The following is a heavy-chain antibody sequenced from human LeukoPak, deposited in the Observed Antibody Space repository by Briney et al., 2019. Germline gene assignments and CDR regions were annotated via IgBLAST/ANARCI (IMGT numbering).Heavy chain of an antibody. V-gene: IGHV3-74*01. D-gene: IGHD3-3*01. J-gene: IGHJ6*02. CDR1: GFDFSSNW. Sequence: PGGSLRLSCAASGFDFSSNWMHWVRHAPGQGLVWVSRIKGDGISTNYADSVKGRFTISRDIAKNTLYLQMNSLRAEDTAVYYCARDPACDFWSGYYSLGMDVWGQGTTVTVSS. CDR3: ARDPACDFWSGYYSLGMDV. CDR2: IKGDGIST.